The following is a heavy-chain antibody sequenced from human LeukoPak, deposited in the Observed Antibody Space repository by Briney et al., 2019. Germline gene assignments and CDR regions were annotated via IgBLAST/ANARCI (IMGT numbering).Heavy chain of an antibody. Sequence: PGGSLRLSCAASGFTFSSYEMNWVRQAPGKGLEWVSYISSSGSSIYYADSVKGRFTISRDNAKNSLYLQMNSLRAEDTAVYYCARGISRAFDIWGQGTMVTVSS. CDR3: ARGISRAFDI. D-gene: IGHD2/OR15-2a*01. CDR2: ISSSGSSI. J-gene: IGHJ3*02. CDR1: GFTFSSYE. V-gene: IGHV3-48*03.